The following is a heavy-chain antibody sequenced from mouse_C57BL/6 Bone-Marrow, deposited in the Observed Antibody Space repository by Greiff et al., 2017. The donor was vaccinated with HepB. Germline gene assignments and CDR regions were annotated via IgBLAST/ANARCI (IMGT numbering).Heavy chain of an antibody. J-gene: IGHJ4*01. CDR2: IYPGSGNT. V-gene: IGHV1-76*01. CDR3: AVSTLYAMDY. Sequence: VQLQESGAELVRPGASVKLSCKASGYTFTDYYINWVKQRPGQGLEWIARIYPGSGNTYYNEKFKGKATLTAEKSSSTAYMQLSSLTSEDSAVYFCAVSTLYAMDYWGQGTSVTVSS. CDR1: GYTFTDYY. D-gene: IGHD6-1*01.